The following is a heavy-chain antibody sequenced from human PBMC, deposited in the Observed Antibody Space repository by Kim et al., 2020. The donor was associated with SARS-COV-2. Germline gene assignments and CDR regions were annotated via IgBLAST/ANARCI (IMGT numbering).Heavy chain of an antibody. CDR3: ARGYYFGWESQYDKGRHAMDV. V-gene: IGHV7-4-1*02. J-gene: IGHJ6*02. D-gene: IGHD3-10*01. Sequence: ASVKVSCKASGYSFTSYSINWVRQAPGQGLEWMGWINTNTGKATYAQDSTGPFVFSLDTSLSTAYLQINGLRAEDTAIYYCARGYYFGWESQYDKGRHAMDVWGQGTTVTVSS. CDR1: GYSFTSYS. CDR2: INTNTGKA.